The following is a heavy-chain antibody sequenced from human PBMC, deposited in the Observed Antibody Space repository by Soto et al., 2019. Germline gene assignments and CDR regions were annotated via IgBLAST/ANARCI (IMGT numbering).Heavy chain of an antibody. CDR1: GGSISSYY. J-gene: IGHJ4*02. D-gene: IGHD5-12*01. CDR3: ARSGLRGNFDY. V-gene: IGHV4-59*08. CDR2: IYYSGST. Sequence: PSETLSLTCTVSGGSISSYYWSWIRQPPGKGLEWIGYIYYSGSTNYNPSLKSRVTISVDTSKNQFSLKLSSVTAADTAVYYCARSGLRGNFDYWGQGTLVTVSS.